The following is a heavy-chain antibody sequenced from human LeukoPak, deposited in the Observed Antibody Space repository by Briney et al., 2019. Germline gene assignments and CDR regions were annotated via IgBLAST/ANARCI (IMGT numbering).Heavy chain of an antibody. CDR3: AREGDYYGSGSYYHDAFDI. CDR1: GGTFSSYA. CDR2: IIPIFGTA. J-gene: IGHJ3*02. Sequence: SVKVSCKASGGTFSSYAISWVRQAPGQGLEWMGVIIPIFGTANYAQKFQGRVTITADESTSTAYMELSSLRSEDRAVYYCAREGDYYGSGSYYHDAFDIWGQGTMVTVSS. D-gene: IGHD3-10*01. V-gene: IGHV1-69*01.